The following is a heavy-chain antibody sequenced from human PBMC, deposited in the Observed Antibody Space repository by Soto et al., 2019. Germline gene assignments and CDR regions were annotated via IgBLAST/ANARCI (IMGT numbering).Heavy chain of an antibody. V-gene: IGHV1-69*12. CDR1: GDSFISDA. CDR2: IIPIFGRG. J-gene: IGHJ6*02. Sequence: QVQLVQSGAEVRKPGSSVKVSCKVSGDSFISDAISWVRQAPGQGLEWMGGIIPIFGRGNYAQRFQGRVAITADESTSTVHMELSGLRSEDTAVYDCARDGSTVETAMVSQYDYGMDVCGQGTTVTVSS. CDR3: ARDGSTVETAMVSQYDYGMDV. D-gene: IGHD5-18*01.